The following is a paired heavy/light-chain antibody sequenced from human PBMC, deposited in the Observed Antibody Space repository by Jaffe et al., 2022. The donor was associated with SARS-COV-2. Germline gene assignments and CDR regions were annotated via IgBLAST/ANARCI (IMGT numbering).Heavy chain of an antibody. CDR1: GGSISTYY. CDR2: VYYSGST. V-gene: IGHV4-59*01. CDR3: ARSDRENLGSCSGATCYSGAFDI. D-gene: IGHD2-15*01. J-gene: IGHJ3*02. Sequence: QVQLQESGPGLVKPSETLSLTCTVSGGSISTYYWSWIRQPPGKGLEWIGHVYYSGSTNYNPSLKSRVTISLDRSKNQFSLNLSSVTAADTAVYYCARSDRENLGSCSGATCYSGAFDIWGQGTLVTVTP.
Light chain of an antibody. J-gene: IGKJ1*01. CDR3: QQYHSVPRT. V-gene: IGKV4-1*01. CDR2: WAS. Sequence: DIVMTQSPDSLAVSLGERATIYCRSSQNVFYTSKDKYYVAWYQQKPGQPPKLILYWASTREAGVPDRFSGSGSGTDFTLTISSLQAEDVAVYYCQQYHSVPRTFGQGTRVEIK. CDR1: QNVFYTSKDKYY.